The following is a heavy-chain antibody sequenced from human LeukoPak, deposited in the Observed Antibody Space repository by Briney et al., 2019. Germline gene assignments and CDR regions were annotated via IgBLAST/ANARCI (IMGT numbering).Heavy chain of an antibody. CDR2: IKQDGSEK. CDR3: VRDHQWAFDN. V-gene: IGHV3-7*01. D-gene: IGHD1-26*01. Sequence: GGSLRLSCAASGFTFSSYWMSWVRQAPGKGLEWVANIKQDGSEKYYVDSVKGRFTISRDSAEKSLYLQMNSLRAEDTAIYYCVRDHQWAFDNWGQGVLVTVSS. J-gene: IGHJ4*02. CDR1: GFTFSSYW.